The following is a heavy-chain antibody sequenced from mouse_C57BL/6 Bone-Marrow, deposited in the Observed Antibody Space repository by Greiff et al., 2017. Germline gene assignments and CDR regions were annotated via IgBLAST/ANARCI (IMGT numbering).Heavy chain of an antibody. CDR2: ISYAGSN. CDR1: GYSITSGYY. V-gene: IGHV3-6*01. J-gene: IGHJ4*01. D-gene: IGHD1-1*02. Sequence: EVQLQESGPGLVKPSQSLSLTCSVTGYSITSGYYWNWIRQFPGNKLEWMGYISYAGSNNYNPSLKNRIFITHDTLKTQLYLKLNSVTTEDTATYYCAREAYGSYAMDDWGQGTSVTVSS. CDR3: AREAYGSYAMDD.